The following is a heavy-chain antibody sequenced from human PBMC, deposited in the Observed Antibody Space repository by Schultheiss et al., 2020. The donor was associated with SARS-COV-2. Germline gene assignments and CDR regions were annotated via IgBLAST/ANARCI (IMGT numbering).Heavy chain of an antibody. CDR2: IWYDGSNK. Sequence: GESLKISCAASGFTFSNAWMSWVRQAPGKGLEWVAVIWYDGSNKYYADSVKGRFTISRDNSKNTLYLQMNSLRAEDTAVYYCARDGEQQLVRAFDIWGQGTMVTVSS. J-gene: IGHJ3*02. CDR3: ARDGEQQLVRAFDI. V-gene: IGHV3-33*08. D-gene: IGHD6-13*01. CDR1: GFTFSNAW.